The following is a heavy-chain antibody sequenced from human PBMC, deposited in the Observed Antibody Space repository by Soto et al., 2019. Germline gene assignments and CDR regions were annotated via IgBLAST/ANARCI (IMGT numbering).Heavy chain of an antibody. CDR1: GFTFSSYS. CDR3: ARDPSWNDVWFDLSVGHRYYYGMDV. D-gene: IGHD1-1*01. Sequence: GGSLRLSCAASGFTFSSYSMDWVRQAPGKGLEWVSYISSSSSTIYYADSVKGRFTISRDNAKNSLYLQMNSLRAEDTAVYYCARDPSWNDVWFDLSVGHRYYYGMDVWGQGTTVTVSS. CDR2: ISSSSSTI. J-gene: IGHJ6*02. V-gene: IGHV3-48*01.